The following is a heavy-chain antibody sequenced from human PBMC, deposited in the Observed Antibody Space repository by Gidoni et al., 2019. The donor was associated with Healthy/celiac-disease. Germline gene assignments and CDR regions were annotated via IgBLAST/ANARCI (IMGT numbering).Heavy chain of an antibody. J-gene: IGHJ2*01. CDR1: GGNFSSYA. CDR2: IIPIFGTA. D-gene: IGHD6-6*01. V-gene: IGHV1-69*01. Sequence: QVQLVQSGAEVKKPGSSVKVSCKASGGNFSSYAISWVRQAPGQGLEWMGGIIPIFGTANYAQKFQGRVTITADESTSTAYMELSSLRSEDTAVYYCAREYSSSSEQGYFDLWGRGTLVTVSS. CDR3: AREYSSSSEQGYFDL.